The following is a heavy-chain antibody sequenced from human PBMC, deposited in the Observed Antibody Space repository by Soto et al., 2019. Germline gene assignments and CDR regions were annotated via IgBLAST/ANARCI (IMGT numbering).Heavy chain of an antibody. Sequence: EVQLSQSGGGLVQPGGSLRLSCAASGFTFSDYGMSWVRQAPGKGLEWVSTIRGSAGNTYYVDSVKGRFTISRDDSTNTVYLQMNSLRAEATAVYYCAKPLWFGESVFDPWGQGTLVIVSS. CDR2: IRGSAGNT. CDR1: GFTFSDYG. D-gene: IGHD3-10*01. J-gene: IGHJ5*02. CDR3: AKPLWFGESVFDP. V-gene: IGHV3-23*01.